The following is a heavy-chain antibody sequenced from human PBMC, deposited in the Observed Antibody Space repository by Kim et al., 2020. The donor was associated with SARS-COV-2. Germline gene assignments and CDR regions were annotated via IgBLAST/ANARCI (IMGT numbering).Heavy chain of an antibody. D-gene: IGHD6-6*01. J-gene: IGHJ3*02. CDR1: GGTFSSYA. V-gene: IGHV1-69*10. CDR3: ARDSEAIAARPHAFDT. CDR2: IIPILGIA. Sequence: SVKVSCKASGGTFSSYAISWVRQAPGQGLEWMGRIIPILGIANYAQKFQGRVTITADKSTSTAYMELSSLRAEDTAVYYCARDSEAIAARPHAFDTWGQGTMVTVSS.